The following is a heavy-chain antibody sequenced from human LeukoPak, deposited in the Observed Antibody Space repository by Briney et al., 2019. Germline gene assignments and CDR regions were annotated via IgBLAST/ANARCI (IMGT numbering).Heavy chain of an antibody. Sequence: GGSLRLSCAASEFTFSSYSMNWVRQAPGKGLEWVSSISSGSSYIYYTDSVKGRFTISRDDAKNSLYLQMNSLRAEDTAVYYCARGIYYASVHTWSPVWGQGTLVTVSS. D-gene: IGHD3-10*01. J-gene: IGHJ4*02. CDR3: ARGIYYASVHTWSPV. CDR2: ISSGSSYI. V-gene: IGHV3-21*01. CDR1: EFTFSSYS.